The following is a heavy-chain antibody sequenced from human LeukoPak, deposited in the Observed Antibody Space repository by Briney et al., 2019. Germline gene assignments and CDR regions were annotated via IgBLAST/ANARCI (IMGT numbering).Heavy chain of an antibody. D-gene: IGHD6-6*01. CDR3: ARGGIAARPDY. CDR1: GGSISSYY. V-gene: IGHV4-4*07. CDR2: IYTSGST. Sequence: PSETLSLTCCLTGGSISSYYWSWIRQPVGKGLEWIGRIYTSGSTNYNPSLKSRVTMSVDTSKNQFSLKLSSVTAADTAVYYCARGGIAARPDYWGQGTLVTVS. J-gene: IGHJ4*02.